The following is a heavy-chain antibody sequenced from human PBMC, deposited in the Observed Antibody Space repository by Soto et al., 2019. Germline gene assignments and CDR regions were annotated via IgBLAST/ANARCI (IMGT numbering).Heavy chain of an antibody. D-gene: IGHD3-3*01. CDR1: GFSLTTSGVG. Sequence: QITLNESGPTQVKPRQTLTLTCTFSGFSLTTSGVGVGWIRQSPGKSPEWLALIYWDDDKRYSPSLKSRLTITKDNSKNQLVLTMDDLDPADTAAYYCAHRVLRTVFGLVTTTAIYFDFWGQGPPVAVSS. V-gene: IGHV2-5*02. CDR2: IYWDDDK. J-gene: IGHJ4*02. CDR3: AHRVLRTVFGLVTTTAIYFDF.